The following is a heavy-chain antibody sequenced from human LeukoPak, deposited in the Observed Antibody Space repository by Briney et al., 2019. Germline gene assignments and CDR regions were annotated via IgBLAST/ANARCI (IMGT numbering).Heavy chain of an antibody. CDR1: GGSISSYY. Sequence: PSETLSLTRTVSGGSISSYYWGWIRQPAGKGLEWIGRIYTSGSTNYNPSLKSRVTMSVDTSKNQFSLKLSSVTAADTAVYYCARQDIVVVPAAKDYYYYMDVWGEGTTVTVSS. CDR3: ARQDIVVVPAAKDYYYYMDV. J-gene: IGHJ6*03. V-gene: IGHV4-4*07. CDR2: IYTSGST. D-gene: IGHD2-2*01.